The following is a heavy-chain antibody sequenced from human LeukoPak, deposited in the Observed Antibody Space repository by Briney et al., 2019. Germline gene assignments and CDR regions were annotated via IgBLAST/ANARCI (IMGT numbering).Heavy chain of an antibody. Sequence: ASVKVSCKASGYTFTRYDINWVRQATGQGLEWMGWINTKSGMTGHAQKFQGRITITKDTSISTVYMELSSLSSDDTAVYYCARDPSNSSGRYVLFDYWGQGTLVTVSS. V-gene: IGHV1-8*03. CDR2: INTKSGMT. CDR3: ARDPSNSSGRYVLFDY. CDR1: GYTFTRYD. J-gene: IGHJ4*02. D-gene: IGHD6-19*01.